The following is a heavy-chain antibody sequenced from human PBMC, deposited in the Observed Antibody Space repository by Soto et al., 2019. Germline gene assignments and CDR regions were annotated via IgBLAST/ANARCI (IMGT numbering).Heavy chain of an antibody. CDR1: GYTFTSYG. V-gene: IGHV1-18*01. CDR3: ATRSPAFDY. CDR2: ISTYKGDT. J-gene: IGHJ4*02. Sequence: QVQLVQSGPEVKKPGASVKVSCKTSGYTFTSYGIAWVRQAPGQGLEWMGWISTYKGDTKYAQKFQGRVTMTTDTSTSTAYMELRSLRSDDTAVYYCATRSPAFDYWGQGTLVTVSS.